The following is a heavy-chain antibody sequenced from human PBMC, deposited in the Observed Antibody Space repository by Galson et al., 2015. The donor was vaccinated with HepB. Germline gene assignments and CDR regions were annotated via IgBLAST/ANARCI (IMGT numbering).Heavy chain of an antibody. CDR1: GFTFSSYS. Sequence: SLRLSCAASGFTFSSYSMNWVRQAPGKGLEWVASISSSSSYLYYADSLRGRFTISRDNAKNSVYLQLNGLRDEDTAIYYCTKDQSVGDGDDAFDIWGQGTMVTVSS. V-gene: IGHV3-21*01. D-gene: IGHD1-26*01. J-gene: IGHJ3*02. CDR3: TKDQSVGDGDDAFDI. CDR2: ISSSSSYL.